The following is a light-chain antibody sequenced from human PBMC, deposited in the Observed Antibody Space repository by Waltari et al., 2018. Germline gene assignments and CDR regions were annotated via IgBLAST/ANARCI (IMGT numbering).Light chain of an antibody. CDR2: DAS. CDR1: QSASTN. Sequence: ERVMTQSPATLSVSPGETATLSCRASQSASTNLAWYQQKAGQAPRLLISDASIRATGGPARFSGSGAGTEFTLTITGLQSEDFAVYYCQQYNNWLYTFGQGTKLEIK. CDR3: QQYNNWLYT. J-gene: IGKJ2*01. V-gene: IGKV3-15*01.